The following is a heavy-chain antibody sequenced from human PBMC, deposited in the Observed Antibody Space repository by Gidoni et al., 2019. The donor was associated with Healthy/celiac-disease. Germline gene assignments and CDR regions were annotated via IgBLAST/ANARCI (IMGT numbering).Heavy chain of an antibody. J-gene: IGHJ4*02. V-gene: IGHV3-15*01. CDR2: IKSKTDGGTT. D-gene: IGHD7-27*01. CDR3: TTDRLTGAGDY. CDR1: GFPFSNAW. Sequence: EVQLVESGGGLVKPGGSLRLSCAASGFPFSNAWMSWVRQAPGKGLEWVGRIKSKTDGGTTDYAAPGKGRFTISRDDSKNTLYLQMNSLKTEDTAVYYCTTDRLTGAGDYWGQGTLVTVSS.